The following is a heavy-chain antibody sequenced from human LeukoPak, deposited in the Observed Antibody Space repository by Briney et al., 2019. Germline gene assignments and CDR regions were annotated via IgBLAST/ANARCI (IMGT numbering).Heavy chain of an antibody. J-gene: IGHJ3*02. CDR1: GGSISNYY. CDR3: ARESRYYYDSSGYYPTRLGAFDI. Sequence: SETLSLTGTVSGGSISNYYWSWIRQPPGKGLEWIAYIYYSGSTNYNPSLKSRVTISVDTSKNQFSLKLSSVTAADTAVYYCARESRYYYDSSGYYPTRLGAFDIWGQGTMVTVSS. CDR2: IYYSGST. V-gene: IGHV4-59*12. D-gene: IGHD3-22*01.